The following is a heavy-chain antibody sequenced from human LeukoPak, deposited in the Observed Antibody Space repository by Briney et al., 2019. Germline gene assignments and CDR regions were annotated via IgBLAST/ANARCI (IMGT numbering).Heavy chain of an antibody. D-gene: IGHD5-18*01. Sequence: GGSLRLSCAASGFTFSSYAMSWVRQAPGKGLEWVAVIWYDGSNKYYADSVKGRFTISRDNSKNTLYLQMNSLRAEDTAVYYCARDPGSHTAMVTGIDYWGQGVLVTVSS. J-gene: IGHJ4*02. CDR3: ARDPGSHTAMVTGIDY. V-gene: IGHV3-33*08. CDR2: IWYDGSNK. CDR1: GFTFSSYA.